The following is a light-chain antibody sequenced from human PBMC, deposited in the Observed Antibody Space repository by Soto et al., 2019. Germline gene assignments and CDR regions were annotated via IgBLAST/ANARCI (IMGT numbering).Light chain of an antibody. Sequence: VIWMTQSPSLLSASTGDRVTIICRMSQGINNYLAWYQQKPGKAPELLIYAASTLQSGVPSRFSGSGSGTDFTLTITCLQSEDFATYYCQQYYSFPPTFGQGTKVDIK. CDR3: QQYYSFPPT. CDR1: QGINNY. J-gene: IGKJ1*01. CDR2: AAS. V-gene: IGKV1D-8*01.